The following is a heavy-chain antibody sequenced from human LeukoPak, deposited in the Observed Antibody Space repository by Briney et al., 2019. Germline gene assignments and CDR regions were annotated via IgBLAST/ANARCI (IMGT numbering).Heavy chain of an antibody. D-gene: IGHD2-15*01. CDR3: ASIAVVVAATHYFDY. J-gene: IGHJ4*02. CDR2: INHSGST. Sequence: PSETLSLTRAVYGGSFSGYYWSWIRQPPGKGLEWIGEINHSGSTNYNPSLKSRVTISVDTSKNQFSLKLSSVTAADTAVYYCASIAVVVAATHYFDYWGQGTLVTVSS. CDR1: GGSFSGYY. V-gene: IGHV4-34*01.